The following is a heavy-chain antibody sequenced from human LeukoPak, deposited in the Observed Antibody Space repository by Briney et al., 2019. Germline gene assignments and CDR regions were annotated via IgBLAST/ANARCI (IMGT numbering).Heavy chain of an antibody. CDR2: IYYSGST. Sequence: SETLSLTCTVSGGSISSYYWSWIRQPPGKGLEWIGYIYYSGSTNYNPSLKSRVTISVDTSKNQFSLKLSSVTAADTAVYYCARDSCGGDCSFVYWGQGTLVTVSS. V-gene: IGHV4-59*01. CDR1: GGSISSYY. CDR3: ARDSCGGDCSFVY. J-gene: IGHJ4*02. D-gene: IGHD2-21*02.